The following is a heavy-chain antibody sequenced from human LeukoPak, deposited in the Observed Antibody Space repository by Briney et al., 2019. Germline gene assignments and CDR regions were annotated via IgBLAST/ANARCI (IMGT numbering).Heavy chain of an antibody. J-gene: IGHJ4*02. CDR1: GFTFSSYA. V-gene: IGHV3-23*01. Sequence: GGSLRLSCAASGFTFSSYAMSWVRQAPGKGLEWVSAISGSGGSTYYADSVKGRFTISRDNSKNTLYLQMNSLRAEDTAVYYCARDFWSASGSGPFDYWGQGTLVTVSS. D-gene: IGHD3-10*01. CDR2: ISGSGGST. CDR3: ARDFWSASGSGPFDY.